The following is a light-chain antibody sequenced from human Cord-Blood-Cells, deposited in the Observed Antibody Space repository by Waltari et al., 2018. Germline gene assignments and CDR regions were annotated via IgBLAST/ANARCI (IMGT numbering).Light chain of an antibody. CDR3: QVWDSSSDHWV. Sequence: SYVLTQPPSVSVAPGKTARITCGGNNIGSKSVHWYQQKPGQAPALVIYYDSDRPSGIPERVSGSNSGNTATLTISRVEAGDEADYYCQVWDSSSDHWVFGGGTKLTVL. CDR2: YDS. V-gene: IGLV3-21*04. J-gene: IGLJ3*02. CDR1: NIGSKS.